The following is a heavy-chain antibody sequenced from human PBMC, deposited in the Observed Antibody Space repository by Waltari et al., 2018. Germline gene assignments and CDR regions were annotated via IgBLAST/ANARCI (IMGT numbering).Heavy chain of an antibody. D-gene: IGHD2-15*01. CDR2: IKQDGSEK. V-gene: IGHV3-7*01. J-gene: IGHJ1*01. Sequence: EVQLVESGGGLVQPGGSLRLSCAASGFTFSSYWMSWVRQAPGKGLEWVANIKQDGSEKYYVDTVKSRFTISRDNAKNSLYLQMNSLRAEDTAVYYCARSKCSGGSCYSHYFQHWGQGTLVTVSS. CDR1: GFTFSSYW. CDR3: ARSKCSGGSCYSHYFQH.